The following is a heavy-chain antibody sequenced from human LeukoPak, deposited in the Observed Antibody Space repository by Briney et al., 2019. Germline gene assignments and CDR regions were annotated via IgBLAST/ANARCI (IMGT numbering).Heavy chain of an antibody. CDR1: GYSISSGYY. J-gene: IGHJ5*02. CDR3: ARHANDYGDYKPLNWFDP. CDR2: IYHSGST. D-gene: IGHD4-17*01. V-gene: IGHV4-38-2*02. Sequence: PSGTLSLTCTVSGYSISSGYYWGWIRQPPGKGLEWIGSIYHSGSTYYNPSLKSRVTISVDTSKNQFSLKLSSVTAADTAVYYCARHANDYGDYKPLNWFDPWGQGTLVTVSS.